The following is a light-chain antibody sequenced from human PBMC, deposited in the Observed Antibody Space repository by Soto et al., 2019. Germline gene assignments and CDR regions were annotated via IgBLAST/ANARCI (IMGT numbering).Light chain of an antibody. CDR1: QSVSSY. CDR2: DAT. Sequence: IVLTQSPATLSLSPGERATLSCRASQSVSSYLAWYQQKPGQAPRLLIYDATNRATGIPARFSGSGSGTDFTLTISSIEREDFAVYYCQQRSNWPPYTFGQGTKLATK. J-gene: IGKJ2*01. V-gene: IGKV3-11*01. CDR3: QQRSNWPPYT.